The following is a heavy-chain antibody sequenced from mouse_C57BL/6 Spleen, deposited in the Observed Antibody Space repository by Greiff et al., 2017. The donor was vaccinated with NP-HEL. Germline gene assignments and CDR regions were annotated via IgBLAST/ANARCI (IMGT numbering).Heavy chain of an antibody. CDR3: ARRNYLYVAFDY. CDR1: GYTFTSYW. V-gene: IGHV1-61*01. CDR2: IYPSDSAT. Sequence: QVQLQQPGAELVRPGSSVKLSCKASGYTFTSYWMAWVKQRPGQGLEWIGNIYPSDSATHYNQKFKDKATLTVDKSSSTAYMQLSSLTSEDSAVYYCARRNYLYVAFDYWGQGTTLTVSS. D-gene: IGHD1-1*01. J-gene: IGHJ2*01.